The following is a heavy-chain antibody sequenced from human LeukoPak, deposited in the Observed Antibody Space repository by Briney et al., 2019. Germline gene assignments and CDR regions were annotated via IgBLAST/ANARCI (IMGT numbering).Heavy chain of an antibody. V-gene: IGHV1-2*02. Sequence: ASVKVSCKAFGYTFTGYYLHWVRQAPGPGLELMGWINPNSDGTNYAQKFQGRVTMTRDTSITTAYMELSRLTSDDTAIYYCARASAGIAGAWFDPWGQGTLVTVSS. J-gene: IGHJ5*02. D-gene: IGHD6-13*01. CDR1: GYTFTGYY. CDR3: ARASAGIAGAWFDP. CDR2: INPNSDGT.